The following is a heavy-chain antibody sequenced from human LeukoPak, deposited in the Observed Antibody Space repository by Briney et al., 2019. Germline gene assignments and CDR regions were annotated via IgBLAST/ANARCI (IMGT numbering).Heavy chain of an antibody. J-gene: IGHJ6*02. CDR3: ARDLSTDSNYAYGMDV. V-gene: IGHV4-30-4*01. CDR2: IYYSGST. Sequence: PSQTLSLTCTVTGGSISSGDYYWSWIRQPPGKGLEWIGYIYYSGSTYYNPSLKGRVTISVDTSKNQFSLKLSSVTAADTAVYYCARDLSTDSNYAYGMDVWGQGTTVTVSS. D-gene: IGHD4-11*01. CDR1: GGSISSGDYY.